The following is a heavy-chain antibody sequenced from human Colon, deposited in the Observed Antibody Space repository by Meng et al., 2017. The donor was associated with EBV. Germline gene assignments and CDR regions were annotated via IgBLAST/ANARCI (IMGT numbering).Heavy chain of an antibody. CDR2: IDDSGST. CDR1: GGSISSNIR. J-gene: IGHJ4*02. V-gene: IGHV4-4*02. D-gene: IGHD1-26*01. CDR3: VRGKQDAWELLAY. Sequence: VQAQESGPGRGKPSGTLSLTCGVSGGSISSNIRWTWVRQPPGKGLEWIGDIDDSGSTNYNPSLNSRISISLDKSKNHFSLKVNSVTAADTAVYYCVRGKQDAWELLAYWGQGALVTVSS.